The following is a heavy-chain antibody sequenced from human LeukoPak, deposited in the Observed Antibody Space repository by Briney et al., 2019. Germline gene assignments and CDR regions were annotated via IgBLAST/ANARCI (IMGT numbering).Heavy chain of an antibody. CDR3: ARDSYRSGSGYDF. D-gene: IGHD5-12*01. J-gene: IGHJ4*02. Sequence: PSETLSLTCTVSGGSISSYYWSWIRQPPGKGLEWIGYIYYSGSTNYNPSLKSRVSIYLDTSKNQFSLRLNSVTAADTAVYYCARDSYRSGSGYDFWGQGTPVTVSS. CDR2: IYYSGST. V-gene: IGHV4-59*01. CDR1: GGSISSYY.